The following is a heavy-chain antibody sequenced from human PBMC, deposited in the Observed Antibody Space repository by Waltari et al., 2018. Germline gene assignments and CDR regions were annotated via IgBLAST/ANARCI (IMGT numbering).Heavy chain of an antibody. V-gene: IGHV3-30-3*01. CDR3: ARDGIIAARYFDY. Sequence: QVQLVESGGGVVQPGRSLRRSCAAPGFNFSSYDMHWFRQAPGKGLEWVAVISYDGSNKYYADSVKGRFTISRDNSKNTLYLQMNSLRAEDTAVYYCARDGIIAARYFDYWGQGTLVTVSS. J-gene: IGHJ4*02. D-gene: IGHD6-6*01. CDR2: ISYDGSNK. CDR1: GFNFSSYD.